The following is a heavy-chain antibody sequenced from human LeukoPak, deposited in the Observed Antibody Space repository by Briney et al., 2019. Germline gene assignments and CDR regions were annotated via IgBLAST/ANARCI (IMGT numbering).Heavy chain of an antibody. J-gene: IGHJ4*02. CDR3: ARDQGVIILQEGYYFDY. Sequence: PGRSLRLSCAASGFTFSSYGMHWVRQAPGKGLEWVAVIWYDGSNKYYADSEKGRFTISRDNSKNTLYLQMNSLRAEDTAVYYCARDQGVIILQEGYYFDYWGQGTLVTVSS. D-gene: IGHD3-10*01. CDR1: GFTFSSYG. V-gene: IGHV3-33*01. CDR2: IWYDGSNK.